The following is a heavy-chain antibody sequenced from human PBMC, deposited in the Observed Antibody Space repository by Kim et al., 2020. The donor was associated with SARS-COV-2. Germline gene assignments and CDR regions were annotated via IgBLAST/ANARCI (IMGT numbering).Heavy chain of an antibody. D-gene: IGHD5-12*01. V-gene: IGHV3-7*01. CDR3: ARDTYRFFDY. Sequence: GGSLRLSCAASGFTFSSYWMTWVRQAPGKGLEWVASIQEDGSDKYYMDSVKGRFTISRDNAKNSLYLQVNSLRGEDTAVYYCARDTYRFFDYWGQGTLVTVSS. J-gene: IGHJ4*02. CDR1: GFTFSSYW. CDR2: IQEDGSDK.